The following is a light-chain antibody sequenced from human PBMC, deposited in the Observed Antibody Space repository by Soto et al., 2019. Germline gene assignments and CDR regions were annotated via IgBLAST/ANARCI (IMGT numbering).Light chain of an antibody. V-gene: IGKV1-39*01. Sequence: DIQMTQSPSSLSASVGDRVTITCRASQSISSYLNWYQQKPGKAPKLLIYAAASLQRGVPARFICSGSGTDFTLTISSLQREDCAIYYCQQSSSTVLTFGGGNKVEIK. CDR3: QQSSSTVLT. CDR1: QSISSY. CDR2: AAA. J-gene: IGKJ4*01.